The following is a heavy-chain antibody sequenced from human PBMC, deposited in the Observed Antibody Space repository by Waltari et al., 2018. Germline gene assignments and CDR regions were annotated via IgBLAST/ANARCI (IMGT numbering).Heavy chain of an antibody. CDR3: ARGYSHDRDGAFDI. CDR2: MNPNSGNT. V-gene: IGHV1-8*01. CDR1: GYSFSSID. D-gene: IGHD4-4*01. Sequence: QVQLVQSGVEVKRHGASVKVSCKASGYSFSSIDINWVRQAPGQGLEWMGWMNPNSGNTDYAQRFQGRVTMTRDTSISAAYMELTNLRSEDTAVYYCARGYSHDRDGAFDIWGQGTMVIVSS. J-gene: IGHJ3*02.